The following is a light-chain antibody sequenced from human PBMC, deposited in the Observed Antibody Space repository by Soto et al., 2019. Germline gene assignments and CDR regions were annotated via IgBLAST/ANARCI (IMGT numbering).Light chain of an antibody. Sequence: QFVLTQPPSASGAPGQRVSISCSGSSSSIGSNYVYWYQQLPGTAPKLLIYRDDQRPSGVPDRFSGSKSGTSASLAISGLRPEDESDYYCSAWDDSLSGQVFGGGTKVTVL. V-gene: IGLV1-47*01. CDR1: SSSIGSNY. CDR2: RDD. CDR3: SAWDDSLSGQV. J-gene: IGLJ3*02.